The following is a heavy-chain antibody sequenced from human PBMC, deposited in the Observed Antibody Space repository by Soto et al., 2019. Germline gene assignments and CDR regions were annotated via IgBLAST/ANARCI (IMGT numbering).Heavy chain of an antibody. V-gene: IGHV4-59*01. Sequence: SETLSLTCNVSGDSISSYYWNWIRQSPGKGLEWLGYRQYRGITRYNPSLQNRVTISVDTSKNQFSLMLTSVTAADTAVYFCARDSGYGSGSFLYYYYYGMDVWGQGTTVT. J-gene: IGHJ6*02. CDR2: RQYRGIT. CDR1: GDSISSYY. CDR3: ARDSGYGSGSFLYYYYYGMDV. D-gene: IGHD3-10*01.